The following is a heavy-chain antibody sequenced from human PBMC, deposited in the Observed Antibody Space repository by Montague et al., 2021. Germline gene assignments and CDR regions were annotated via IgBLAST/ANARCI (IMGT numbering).Heavy chain of an antibody. D-gene: IGHD3-22*01. Sequence: SETLSLTYSVSGDSINGWYWSWIRQPPGKGLEWIGSVFYSGATNYNPSRKSRVTMSADTSKNQVSLKVNSVTAADTAVYYCARQGFYESGGFFIWGLGTLVTVSS. CDR1: GDSINGWY. V-gene: IGHV4-59*01. CDR2: VFYSGAT. CDR3: ARQGFYESGGFFI. J-gene: IGHJ4*02.